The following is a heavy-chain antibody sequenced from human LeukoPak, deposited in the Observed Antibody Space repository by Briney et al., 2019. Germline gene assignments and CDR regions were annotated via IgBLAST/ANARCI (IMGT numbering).Heavy chain of an antibody. CDR3: ASRKLGNDY. CDR2: ISWNSGSI. Sequence: PGGSLRLSCAASGFTFDDYAMHWVRQAPGKGLEWVSGISWNSGSIGYADSVKGRFTISRDNAKNSLYLQMNSLRAEDTAVYYCASRKLGNDYWGQGTLVTVSS. V-gene: IGHV3-9*01. J-gene: IGHJ4*01. CDR1: GFTFDDYA. D-gene: IGHD7-27*01.